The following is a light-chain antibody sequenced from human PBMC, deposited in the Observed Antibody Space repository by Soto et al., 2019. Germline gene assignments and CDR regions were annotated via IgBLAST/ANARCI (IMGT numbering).Light chain of an antibody. CDR1: QSVSDY. CDR2: DAS. Sequence: EVVLTQSPATLSLSPGERATLSCRASQSVSDYLAWYQQKPAQAPRIVIYDASNRAAGIPARFSGRGSGTDFTLTISSLEPEDFAVYYCQQRAKWPLTFGGGTKVEIK. V-gene: IGKV3-11*01. J-gene: IGKJ4*01. CDR3: QQRAKWPLT.